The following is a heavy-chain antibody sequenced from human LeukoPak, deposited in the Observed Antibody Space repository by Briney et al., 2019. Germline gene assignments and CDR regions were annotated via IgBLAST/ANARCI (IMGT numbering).Heavy chain of an antibody. CDR2: INPNSGGT. V-gene: IGHV1-2*02. CDR3: ARSHYYDSSGYYLPGDY. J-gene: IGHJ4*02. D-gene: IGHD3-22*01. Sequence: ASVKVSCKAFGYTFTGYYMHWVRQAPGQGLEWMGWINPNSGGTNYAQKFQGRVTMTRDTSISTAYMELSRLRSDDTAVYYCARSHYYDSSGYYLPGDYWGQGTLVTVSS. CDR1: GYTFTGYY.